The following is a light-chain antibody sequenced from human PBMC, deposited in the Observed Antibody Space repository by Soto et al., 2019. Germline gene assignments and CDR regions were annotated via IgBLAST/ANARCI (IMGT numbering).Light chain of an antibody. CDR1: QDIRKD. CDR2: GAS. CDR3: LQDSNYPFT. V-gene: IGKV1-6*01. J-gene: IGKJ2*01. Sequence: AIQMTQSPSSLSASVGDRVTITCRASQDIRKDLAWYQQKPGKAPQILIYGASTLQTGVASRFSGSGSATDFTLTISSLQPEDSAAYYCLQDSNYPFTFGQGTKVDIX.